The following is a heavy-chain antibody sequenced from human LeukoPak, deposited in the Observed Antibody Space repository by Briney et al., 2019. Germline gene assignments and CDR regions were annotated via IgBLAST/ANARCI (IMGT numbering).Heavy chain of an antibody. D-gene: IGHD5-18*01. Sequence: GGSLRLSYATSGFPFETNAMSWVRQAPGKGLEWVATIGNTETFYADSVTGGFTISRDNSKNTLNLQMNRLRVEDTAIYYCAKDWIQFNRVFDCFDSWGQGTLVTVSS. V-gene: IGHV3-23*01. CDR2: IGNTET. CDR3: AKDWIQFNRVFDCFDS. CDR1: GFPFETNA. J-gene: IGHJ4*02.